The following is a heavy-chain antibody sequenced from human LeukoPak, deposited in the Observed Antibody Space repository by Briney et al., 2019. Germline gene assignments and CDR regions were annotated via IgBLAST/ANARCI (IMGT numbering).Heavy chain of an antibody. V-gene: IGHV4-38-2*01. D-gene: IGHD3-3*01. CDR2: IYHSGST. Sequence: SETLSLTCAVSGYSISSGYYWGWIRQPPGKGLEWIGSIYHSGSTYYNPSLKSRVTISVDTSKNQFSLKLSSVTAADTAVYYCARRHYDFWSDYDFDYWGQGTLVTVSS. J-gene: IGHJ4*02. CDR3: ARRHYDFWSDYDFDY. CDR1: GYSISSGYY.